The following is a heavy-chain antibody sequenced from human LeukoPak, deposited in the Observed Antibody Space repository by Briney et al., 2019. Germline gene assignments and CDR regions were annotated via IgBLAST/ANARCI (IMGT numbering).Heavy chain of an antibody. D-gene: IGHD3-22*01. Sequence: GGSLRLSCAASGFTFSSYEMNWVRQAPGKGLEWVSFVSSTSRFISYADSVKGRFTISRDNAKNSLYLQMTSLRAEDTAVYYCARDLRGYPYWGQGTLVTVSS. V-gene: IGHV3-21*01. CDR3: ARDLRGYPY. CDR1: GFTFSSYE. J-gene: IGHJ1*01. CDR2: VSSTSRFI.